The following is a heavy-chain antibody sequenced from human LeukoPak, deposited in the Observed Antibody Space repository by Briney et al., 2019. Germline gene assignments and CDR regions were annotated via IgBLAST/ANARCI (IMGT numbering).Heavy chain of an antibody. CDR2: IYYSGST. CDR1: GGSISSYY. J-gene: IGHJ4*02. D-gene: IGHD3-9*01. V-gene: IGHV4-59*05. CDR3: ARREYDILTGYYFL. Sequence: PSETLSLTCTVSGGSISSYYWSWIRQPAGKGLEWIGSIYYSGSTYYNPSLKSRVTISVDTSKNQFSLKLSSVTAADTAVYYCARREYDILTGYYFLWGQGTLVTVSS.